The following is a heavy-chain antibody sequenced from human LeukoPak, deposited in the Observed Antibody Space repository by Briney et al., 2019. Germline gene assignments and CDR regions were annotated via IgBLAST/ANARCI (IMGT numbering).Heavy chain of an antibody. CDR2: IYHTGTT. CDR1: GGLISRIEYY. J-gene: IGHJ4*02. V-gene: IGHV4-30-4*01. Sequence: SQTLSLTCTVSGGLISRIEYYWGWVRQSPVKGLEWLGHIYHTGTTLYSPHLNNRLTVSVDSSKNQFSLTLNSVTAADTAVYYCASVSVWELATHTGGSFDYWGRGILVTVSS. CDR3: ASVSVWELATHTGGSFDY. D-gene: IGHD1-26*01.